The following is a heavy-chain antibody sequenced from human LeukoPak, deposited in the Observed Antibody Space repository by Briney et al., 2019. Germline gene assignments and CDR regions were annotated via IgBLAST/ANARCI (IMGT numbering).Heavy chain of an antibody. CDR1: GFTFSSYA. D-gene: IGHD6-13*01. Sequence: PGGSLRLSCAASGFTFSSYAMSWVRQAPGKGLEWVSAISGSGGSTYYADSVKGRFTISRDNSKNTLYLQMNSLRAEDTAVYYRAKDNGRSWYPLYWGQGTLVTVSS. V-gene: IGHV3-23*01. CDR3: AKDNGRSWYPLY. J-gene: IGHJ4*02. CDR2: ISGSGGST.